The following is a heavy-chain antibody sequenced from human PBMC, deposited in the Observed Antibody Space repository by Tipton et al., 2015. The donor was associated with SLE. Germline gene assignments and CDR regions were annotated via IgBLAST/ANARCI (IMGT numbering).Heavy chain of an antibody. V-gene: IGHV3-30*16. D-gene: IGHD2/OR15-2a*01. CDR1: GFGFGSHA. CDR2: ISDDVNNQ. Sequence: SLRLSCAASGFGFGSHAMHWVRQAPGKGPEWVAVISDDVNNQYYSDSVKGRFTISRDNSKNTLYLQVNSLRPEDTAVYYCARDPVGNIRGYFDYWGQGTLVTVSS. CDR3: ARDPVGNIRGYFDY. J-gene: IGHJ4*02.